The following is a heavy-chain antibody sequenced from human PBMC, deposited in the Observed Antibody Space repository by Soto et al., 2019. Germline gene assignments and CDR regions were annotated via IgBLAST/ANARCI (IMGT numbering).Heavy chain of an antibody. CDR2: ISGSGDST. D-gene: IGHD1-1*01. V-gene: IGHV3-23*01. CDR1: GFSFSSYA. CDR3: TKRATGTYFDY. Sequence: EVQLLESGGGLVQPGGSLRLSCAASGFSFSSYAMNWPRQAPGTGLEWVSVISGSGDSTYYADSVKGRFTISRDNSKNTLYLQMNSLRAEDPTVYYFTKRATGTYFDYWAQG. J-gene: IGHJ4*02.